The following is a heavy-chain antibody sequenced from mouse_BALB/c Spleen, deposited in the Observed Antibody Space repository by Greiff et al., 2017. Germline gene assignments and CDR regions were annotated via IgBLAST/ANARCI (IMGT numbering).Heavy chain of an antibody. V-gene: IGHV1-4*01. J-gene: IGHJ2*01. CDR3: ARGTTVVAPLDY. D-gene: IGHD1-1*01. CDR1: GYTFTSYT. Sequence: QVQLQQSGAELARPGASVKMSCKASGYTFTSYTMHWVKQRPGQGLEWIGYINPSSGYTNYNQKFKDKATLTADKSSSTAYMQLSSLTSEDSAVYYCARGTTVVAPLDYGGQGTTLTVSS. CDR2: INPSSGYT.